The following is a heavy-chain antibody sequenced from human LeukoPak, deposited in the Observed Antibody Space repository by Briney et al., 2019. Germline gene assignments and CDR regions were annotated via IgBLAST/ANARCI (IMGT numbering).Heavy chain of an antibody. Sequence: KPSETLSLTCAVSGGSISSSNWWSWVRQPPGKGLEWIGEIYHSGSTNYNPSLKSRVTISVDKSKNQFSLKMSSVTAADTAVYYCARDLLIAAAGTGGAFDIWGQGTMVTVSS. D-gene: IGHD6-13*01. CDR2: IYHSGST. CDR3: ARDLLIAAAGTGGAFDI. CDR1: GGSISSSNW. J-gene: IGHJ3*02. V-gene: IGHV4-4*02.